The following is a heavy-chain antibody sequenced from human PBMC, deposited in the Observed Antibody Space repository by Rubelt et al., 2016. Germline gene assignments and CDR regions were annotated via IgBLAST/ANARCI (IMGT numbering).Heavy chain of an antibody. CDR2: ISHTGST. V-gene: IGHV4-59*08. D-gene: IGHD1-14*01. CDR3: ASARGPSEFDY. Sequence: QVQLQESGPGLVKPSETLSLTCTVSGGSISPYYWSWVRQSPEKGLEWIGYISHTGSTNFSPSLKSRVTISMDTSRNLFSLNLNSVTAADAAVYYCASARGPSEFDYWGQGALVTVSS. J-gene: IGHJ4*02. CDR1: GGSISPYY.